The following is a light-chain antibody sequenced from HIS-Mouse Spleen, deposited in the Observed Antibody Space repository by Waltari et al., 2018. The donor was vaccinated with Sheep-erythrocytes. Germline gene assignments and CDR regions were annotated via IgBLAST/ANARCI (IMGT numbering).Light chain of an antibody. CDR2: EGS. CDR3: CSYAGSSTPWV. J-gene: IGLJ3*02. CDR1: SSDVGRYNL. Sequence: QSALTQPASVSGSPGQSITISCTGTSSDVGRYNLVSWYHQHPGKAPKLMIYEGSKRPSGVSNRFSGSKSGNTASLTISGLQAEDEADYYCCSYAGSSTPWVFGGGTKLTVL. V-gene: IGLV2-23*01.